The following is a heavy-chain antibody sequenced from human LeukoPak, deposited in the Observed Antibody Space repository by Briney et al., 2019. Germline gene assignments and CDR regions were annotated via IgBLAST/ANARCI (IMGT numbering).Heavy chain of an antibody. CDR1: GFSFSSYA. D-gene: IGHD3-10*01. V-gene: IGHV3-23*01. J-gene: IGHJ6*03. CDR2: ISGSGGNT. CDR3: ARVGDYYGSGSIYSYMDV. Sequence: GGSLTLSCAASGFSFSSYAMRWVRPAQGKGREWVSSISGSGGNTYYAASVKGRFTSSRDNSKNTLYLQMSSLRAEDTAVYYCARVGDYYGSGSIYSYMDVWGKGTTVTVSS.